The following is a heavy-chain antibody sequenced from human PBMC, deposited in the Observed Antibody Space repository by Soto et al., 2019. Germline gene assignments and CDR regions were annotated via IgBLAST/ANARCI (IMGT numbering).Heavy chain of an antibody. J-gene: IGHJ4*02. D-gene: IGHD6-13*01. CDR3: ARGTPYNSSPPDF. Sequence: GGSLRLSCAASGFTFSDYYMTWIRQAPGKGLEWVSYITSSSSYTNYADSVKGRFTISRDNAKNSLYLQMNSLRAEDTAVYYCARGTPYNSSPPDFWGQGTLVTVSS. CDR2: ITSSSSYT. CDR1: GFTFSDYY. V-gene: IGHV3-11*06.